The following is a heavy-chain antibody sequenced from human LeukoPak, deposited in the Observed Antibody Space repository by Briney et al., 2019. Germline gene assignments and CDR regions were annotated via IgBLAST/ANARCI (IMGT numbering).Heavy chain of an antibody. CDR1: EYCFSNYW. CDR2: IYPGDSDT. D-gene: IGHD3-10*01. J-gene: IGHJ4*02. CDR3: ARGSGNYFDY. Sequence: GESLKISCKGSEYCFSNYWIGWVRQMPGKGLEWMGIIYPGDSDTRYSPSFQGQVTISADKSISTAYLQWSSPKASDTAIYYCARGSGNYFDYWGQGTLVTVSS. V-gene: IGHV5-51*01.